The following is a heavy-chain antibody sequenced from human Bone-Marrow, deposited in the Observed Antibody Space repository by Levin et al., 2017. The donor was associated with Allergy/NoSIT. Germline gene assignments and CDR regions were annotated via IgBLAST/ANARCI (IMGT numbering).Heavy chain of an antibody. J-gene: IGHJ5*02. CDR2: ISWNSGST. D-gene: IGHD2-21*01. CDR3: AKGAVRGLFRWFDP. CDR1: GFTFDDYA. V-gene: IGHV3-9*01. Sequence: PGGSLRLSCAASGFTFDDYAMHWVRQAPGKGLEWVSGISWNSGSTGYADSVKGRFTISRDNGKNSLYLQMNSLRAEDTAFYYCAKGAVRGLFRWFDPWGQGTLVTVSS.